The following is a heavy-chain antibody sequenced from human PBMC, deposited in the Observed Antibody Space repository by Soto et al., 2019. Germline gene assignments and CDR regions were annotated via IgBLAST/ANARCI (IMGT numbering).Heavy chain of an antibody. D-gene: IGHD6-13*01. CDR1: GFTFSDHY. J-gene: IGHJ3*01. CDR2: TRNKANSYTT. Sequence: PGGSLGLSCAASGFTFSDHYMDWVRQAPGKGLEWVGRTRNKANSYTTEYAAAVKGRFTVSRDDSKNSLYLQLNSLKTERSAVYYCARVRSSSWGLGAFDFWGQGTMVNVSS. V-gene: IGHV3-72*01. CDR3: ARVRSSSWGLGAFDF.